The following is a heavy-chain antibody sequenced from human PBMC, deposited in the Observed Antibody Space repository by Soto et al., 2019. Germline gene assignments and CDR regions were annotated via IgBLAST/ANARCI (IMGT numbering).Heavy chain of an antibody. CDR1: GYTFTSYG. CDR3: ARDRAVAGTNWFDP. J-gene: IGHJ5*02. V-gene: IGHV1-18*01. D-gene: IGHD6-19*01. CDR2: ISAYNGNT. Sequence: ASVKVSCKASGYTFTSYGISWVRQAPGQGFEWMGWISAYNGNTNYAQKLQGRVTMTTDTSTSTAYMELRSLRSDDTAVYHCARDRAVAGTNWFDPWGQGTLVTVSS.